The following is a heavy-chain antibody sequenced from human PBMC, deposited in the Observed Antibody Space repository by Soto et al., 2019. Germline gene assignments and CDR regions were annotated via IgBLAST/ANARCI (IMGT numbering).Heavy chain of an antibody. D-gene: IGHD3-22*01. CDR2: VYHTGTT. CDR3: ARALVTDYNSRDYHYYFAMDV. Sequence: SETLSLTCIVPGGSVSSGSYYWSWIRHLPGKGLEWIANVYHTGTTYYNPSLKSRVSMSVDTSQNQFSLILASVTAADTAVYYCARALVTDYNSRDYHYYFAMDVWGQGTSVTVS. V-gene: IGHV4-31*03. J-gene: IGHJ6*02. CDR1: GGSVSSGSYY.